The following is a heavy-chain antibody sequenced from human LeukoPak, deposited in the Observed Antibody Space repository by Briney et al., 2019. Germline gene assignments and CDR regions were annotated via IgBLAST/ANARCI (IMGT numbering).Heavy chain of an antibody. V-gene: IGHV1-2*02. CDR3: ARPSRGQWLVFDY. CDR1: GYTFTGYY. D-gene: IGHD6-19*01. J-gene: IGHJ4*02. Sequence: ASVKVSCKASGYTFTGYYMHWVRQAPGQGPEWMGWINPNSGGTNYAQKFQGRVTMTRDTSISTAYMELSRLRSDDTAVYYCARPSRGQWLVFDYWGQGTLVTVSS. CDR2: INPNSGGT.